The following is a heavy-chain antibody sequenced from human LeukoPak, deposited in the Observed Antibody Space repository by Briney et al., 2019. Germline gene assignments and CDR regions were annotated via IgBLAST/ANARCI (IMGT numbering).Heavy chain of an antibody. D-gene: IGHD3-10*01. V-gene: IGHV3-9*01. Sequence: GGSLRLSCAASGFTFDDYAMHWVRQAPGKGLEWVSGISWNSGSIGYADSVKGRFTISRDNAKNSLYLQMNSLRAEDTALYYCAKDKYYYGSGSYLVGVLDYWGQGTLVTVSS. CDR2: ISWNSGSI. CDR3: AKDKYYYGSGSYLVGVLDY. CDR1: GFTFDDYA. J-gene: IGHJ4*02.